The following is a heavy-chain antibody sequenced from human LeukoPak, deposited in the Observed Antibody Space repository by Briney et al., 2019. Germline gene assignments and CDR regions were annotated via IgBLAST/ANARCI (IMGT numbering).Heavy chain of an antibody. Sequence: PSETLSLTCTVSGGAISYYYWNWIRQPPGKGLEWIEYIYYTGNTNYNPSLKSRVTISVDTSKNQFSLKLSSVTAADTAAYYCARDRLQLQSWGQGTLVTVSS. V-gene: IGHV4-59*01. J-gene: IGHJ5*02. CDR2: IYYTGNT. CDR1: GGAISYYY. CDR3: ARDRLQLQS. D-gene: IGHD5-24*01.